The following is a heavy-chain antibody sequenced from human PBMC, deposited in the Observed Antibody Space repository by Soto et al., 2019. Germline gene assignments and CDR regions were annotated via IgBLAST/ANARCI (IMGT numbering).Heavy chain of an antibody. J-gene: IGHJ6*02. CDR2: IGEDGSEK. Sequence: LRLSCTASGFTFSTYWMIWVRQAPGMGLEWVATIGEDGSEKYYVDSVKGRFTISRDNAKNSLYLQMNSLRADDTAVYYCARGSGGHNYYYGMDVWGRGTTVTVSS. CDR3: ARGSGGHNYYYGMDV. CDR1: GFTFSTYW. D-gene: IGHD2-15*01. V-gene: IGHV3-7*03.